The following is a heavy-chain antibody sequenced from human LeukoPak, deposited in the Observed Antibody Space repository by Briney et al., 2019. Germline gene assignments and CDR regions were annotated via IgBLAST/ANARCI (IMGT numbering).Heavy chain of an antibody. J-gene: IGHJ3*02. CDR2: IHQGQST. Sequence: PSETLSLTCPVSGDSISSGSYYWGWIRQPPGKGLEWIGSIHQGQSTYYNPSLKSRVTISVDTSKNQFSLKLSSVTAADTAVYYCARLYYVVGAFDIWGQGTMVTVSS. D-gene: IGHD3-16*01. CDR1: GDSISSGSYY. V-gene: IGHV4-39*01. CDR3: ARLYYVVGAFDI.